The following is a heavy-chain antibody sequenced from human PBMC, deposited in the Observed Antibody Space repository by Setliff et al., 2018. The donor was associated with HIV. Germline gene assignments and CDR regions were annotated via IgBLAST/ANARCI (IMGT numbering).Heavy chain of an antibody. J-gene: IGHJ4*02. Sequence: LSLTCTVSGGSISSDNYYWSWIRQPAGKGLEWIGHIYTSGTTVYNHSLKSRVAISVDTSRNQFSLKLSSVTAADTAVYYCARLFRWLQFPDRFDSWGQGALVTVSS. CDR1: GGSISSDNYY. V-gene: IGHV4-61*09. CDR3: ARLFRWLQFPDRFDS. D-gene: IGHD6-19*01. CDR2: IYTSGTT.